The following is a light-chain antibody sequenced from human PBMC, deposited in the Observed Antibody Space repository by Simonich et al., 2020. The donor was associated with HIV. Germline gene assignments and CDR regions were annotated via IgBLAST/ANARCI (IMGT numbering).Light chain of an antibody. Sequence: QSALTQPASVSGSPGQSITISCAGTNSDVGGYNYVSWYQQHPGKAPRLMIYEFTKRPSGVSNRFSGSKSGNPASLTISGLQADDEADYYCSSYTGSTTLVFGGGTRLTVL. CDR3: SSYTGSTTLV. V-gene: IGLV2-14*01. CDR1: NSDVGGYNY. CDR2: EFT. J-gene: IGLJ2*01.